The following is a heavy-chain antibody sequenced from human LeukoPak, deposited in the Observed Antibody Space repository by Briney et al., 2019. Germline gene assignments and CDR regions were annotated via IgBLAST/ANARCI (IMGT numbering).Heavy chain of an antibody. CDR3: ARDRGYFVFDY. Sequence: GGSLRLSXAASGFTFSRFWMTWVRQSPGKGLEWVANIKEDGSDKYYVDSVKGRFTVSRDNAKNSLYLQVNSLRDEDTAVYYCARDRGYFVFDYWGQGTLVTVSS. D-gene: IGHD3-10*01. V-gene: IGHV3-7*01. CDR2: IKEDGSDK. J-gene: IGHJ4*02. CDR1: GFTFSRFW.